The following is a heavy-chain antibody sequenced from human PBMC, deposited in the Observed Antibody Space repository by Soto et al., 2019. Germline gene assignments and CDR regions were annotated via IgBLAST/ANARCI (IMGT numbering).Heavy chain of an antibody. CDR1: GFTFSSYE. CDR2: ISNSGSTI. D-gene: IGHD5-12*01. CDR3: ARDRAMATIYYYYGMDV. Sequence: PGGSLRLSCAASGFTFSSYEMNWVRQAPGKGLEWVSYISNSGSTIYYADSVKGRFTISRDNAKNSLYLQMNSLRAEDTAVYYCARDRAMATIYYYYGMDVWGQGTTVTVSS. J-gene: IGHJ6*02. V-gene: IGHV3-48*03.